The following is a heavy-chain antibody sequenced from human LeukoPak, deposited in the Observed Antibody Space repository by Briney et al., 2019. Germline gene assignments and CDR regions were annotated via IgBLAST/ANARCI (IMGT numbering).Heavy chain of an antibody. CDR3: ARAAAAGTRY. Sequence: SETLSLTCTVSGGSISRGGYCWSCIRQHQRKGLEWIGYIYYSGSTYYNPSLKSRVTISVDTPKNQFSLKLSSVTAADTAVYYCARAAAAGTRYWGQGTLVTVSS. J-gene: IGHJ4*02. V-gene: IGHV4-31*03. CDR1: GGSISRGGYC. CDR2: IYYSGST. D-gene: IGHD6-13*01.